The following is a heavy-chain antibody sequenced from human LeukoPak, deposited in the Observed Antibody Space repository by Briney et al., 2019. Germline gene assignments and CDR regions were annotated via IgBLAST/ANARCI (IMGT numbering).Heavy chain of an antibody. J-gene: IGHJ5*02. CDR2: INHSGST. V-gene: IGHV4-34*01. Sequence: PSETLSLTCAVYGGSFSGYYWSWIRQPPGKGLEWIGEINHSGSTNYNPSLKSRVTISVDTSKNQLSLKLSSVTAADTAVYYCARGSQYRDFWSGYYCWFDPWGQGTLVTVSS. CDR3: ARGSQYRDFWSGYYCWFDP. CDR1: GGSFSGYY. D-gene: IGHD3-3*01.